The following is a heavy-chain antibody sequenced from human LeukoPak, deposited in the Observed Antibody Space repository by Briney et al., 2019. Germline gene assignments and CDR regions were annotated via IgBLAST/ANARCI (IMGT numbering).Heavy chain of an antibody. CDR1: GDSVSSNSVT. Sequence: SQTLSLTCAISGDSVSSNSVTWNWIRQSPSRGLEWLGRTYYRSTWYNDYAVSVSGRITVNPDTSKNQFSLHLNSVTPEDTAVYYCARRLTQYDCFDPWGQGILVTVSS. D-gene: IGHD2-2*01. CDR3: ARRLTQYDCFDP. V-gene: IGHV6-1*01. J-gene: IGHJ5*02. CDR2: TYYRSTWYN.